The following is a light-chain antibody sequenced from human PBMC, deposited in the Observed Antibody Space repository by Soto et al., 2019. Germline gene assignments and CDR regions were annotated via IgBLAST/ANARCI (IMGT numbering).Light chain of an antibody. V-gene: IGLV2-14*01. CDR2: EVS. CDR1: SSDVGRYNY. J-gene: IGLJ1*01. Sequence: QSALTQPASLSGSPGQSITISCTGTSSDVGRYNYVSWYQQNPGKAPKLLIYEVSNRPSGVSNRFSASKSGNTASLTISGLQAEDEADYYCSSYTSSSTPYVFGSGTKLTVL. CDR3: SSYTSSSTPYV.